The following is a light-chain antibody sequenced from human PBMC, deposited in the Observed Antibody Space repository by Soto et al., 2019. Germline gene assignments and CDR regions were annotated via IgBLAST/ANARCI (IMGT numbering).Light chain of an antibody. CDR2: FNSDGSH. CDR1: SGHSSYG. CDR3: QTWGTGTHVV. Sequence: QPVLTQSPSASASLGASVKLTCTLSSGHSSYGIAWHQQQPEKGPRYLMKFNSDGSHSKGGGIPDRFSGSSSGAERYLIISSLQSEDEADYYCQTWGTGTHVVFGGGTKLTVL. V-gene: IGLV4-69*01. J-gene: IGLJ2*01.